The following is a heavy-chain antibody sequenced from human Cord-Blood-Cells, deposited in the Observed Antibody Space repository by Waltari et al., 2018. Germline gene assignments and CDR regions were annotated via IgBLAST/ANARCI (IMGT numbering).Heavy chain of an antibody. D-gene: IGHD6-13*01. CDR1: GYPFTGYY. Sequence: VQLVQSGAEVTKPGASVKVSCKASGYPFTGYYMHWVRQAPGQGLEWMGWINPNSGGTNYAQKFQGRVTMTRDTSISTAYMELSRLRSDDTAVYYCARGRGGYSSSWYIDYWGQGTLVTVSS. V-gene: IGHV1-2*02. CDR2: INPNSGGT. CDR3: ARGRGGYSSSWYIDY. J-gene: IGHJ4*02.